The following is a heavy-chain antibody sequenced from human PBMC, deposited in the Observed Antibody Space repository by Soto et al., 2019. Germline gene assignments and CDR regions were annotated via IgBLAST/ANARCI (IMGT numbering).Heavy chain of an antibody. CDR1: GGSFSGYY. Sequence: SETLSLTCAVYGGSFSGYYWSWIRQPPGKGLEWIGEINHSGSTNYNPSLKSRVTISVDTSKNQFSLKLSSVTAADTAAYYCARGCIVVVPAAMLWYNWFDPWGQGTLVTVSS. CDR3: ARGCIVVVPAAMLWYNWFDP. D-gene: IGHD2-2*01. CDR2: INHSGST. J-gene: IGHJ5*02. V-gene: IGHV4-34*01.